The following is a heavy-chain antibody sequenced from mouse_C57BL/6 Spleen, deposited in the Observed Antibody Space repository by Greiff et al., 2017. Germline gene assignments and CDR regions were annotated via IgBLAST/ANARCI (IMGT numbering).Heavy chain of an antibody. V-gene: IGHV1-4*01. CDR1: GYTFTSYT. Sequence: VQLQESGAELARPGASVKMSCKASGYTFTSYTMHWVKQRPGQGLEWIGYINPSSGYTKYNQKFKDKATLTADKSSSTAYMQLSSLTSEDSAVYYCARRITTESLDYWGQGTTLTVSS. J-gene: IGHJ2*01. CDR3: ARRITTESLDY. D-gene: IGHD1-1*01. CDR2: INPSSGYT.